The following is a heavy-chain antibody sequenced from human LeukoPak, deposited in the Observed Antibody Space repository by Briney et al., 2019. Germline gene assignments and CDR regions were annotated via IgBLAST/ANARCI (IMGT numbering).Heavy chain of an antibody. J-gene: IGHJ3*02. Sequence: ASVKVSCKVSGYTLTELSMHWVRQAPGKGLEWMGGFDPEDGETIYAQKFQGRVTMTEDTSTDTAYMELSSLRPEDTAVYYCARDGYYDSMDAFDIWGQGTMVTVSS. V-gene: IGHV1-24*01. CDR3: ARDGYYDSMDAFDI. CDR1: GYTLTELS. D-gene: IGHD3-22*01. CDR2: FDPEDGET.